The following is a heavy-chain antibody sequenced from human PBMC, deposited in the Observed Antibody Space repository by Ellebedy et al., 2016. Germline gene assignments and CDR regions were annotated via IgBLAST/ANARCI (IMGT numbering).Heavy chain of an antibody. CDR2: ITGNGDTT. D-gene: IGHD4/OR15-4a*01. J-gene: IGHJ6*03. V-gene: IGHV3-23*01. CDR1: GFTLGSYA. Sequence: GESLKISXAASGFTLGSYAMTWVRQAPGKGLEWVSAITGNGDTTYYADSVKGRFTISRDDAKNSLYLQMDRLRAGDSGVYFCVRGRALFYSYHMDAWGKGTTVTVSS. CDR3: VRGRALFYSYHMDA.